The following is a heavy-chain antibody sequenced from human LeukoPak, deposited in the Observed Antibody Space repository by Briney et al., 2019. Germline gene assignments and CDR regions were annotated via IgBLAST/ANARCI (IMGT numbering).Heavy chain of an antibody. CDR2: ISDDGSDK. V-gene: IGHV3-30*03. D-gene: IGHD3-22*01. J-gene: IGHJ4*02. CDR3: TSSSVFDY. CDR1: GFTFSSYG. Sequence: GGSLRLSCAASGFTFSSYGMHWVRQAPGKGLEWVAVISDDGSDKYYADSVKGRFTISRDNSKNTLYLQTNSLRAEDTAVYYCTSSSVFDYWVQGTLVTVSS.